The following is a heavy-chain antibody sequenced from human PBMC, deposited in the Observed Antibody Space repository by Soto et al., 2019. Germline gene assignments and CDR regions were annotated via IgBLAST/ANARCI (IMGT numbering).Heavy chain of an antibody. CDR3: GHYVSTSPAGWFDP. J-gene: IGHJ5*02. D-gene: IGHD3-10*02. CDR2: IYWDDDK. Sequence: QITLKESGPTLVKPTQTLTLTCTFSGLSLSTSGEAVGWIRQPPGKALEWLALIYWDDDKRYNPTLKTRTTITKDTPKNQLVLTLTNMDPMNTPTYYCGHYVSTSPAGWFDPWGQGILVTVSS. CDR1: GLSLSTSGEA. V-gene: IGHV2-5*02.